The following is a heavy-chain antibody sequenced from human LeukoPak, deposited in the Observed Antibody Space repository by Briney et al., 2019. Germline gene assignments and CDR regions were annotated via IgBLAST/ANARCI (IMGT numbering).Heavy chain of an antibody. J-gene: IGHJ6*03. CDR1: GYTFTSYG. CDR2: ISAYNGNT. CDR3: ARGPGGRSGYYPLEDNYYYYYMDI. Sequence: GASVKVSCKASGYTFTSYGISWVRQAPGQGLEWMGWISAYNGNTNYAQKFQGRVTMTTDTSTSTAYMELRSLRSDDTAVYYCARGPGGRSGYYPLEDNYYYYYMDIWGKGTTVTVSS. D-gene: IGHD3-22*01. V-gene: IGHV1-18*01.